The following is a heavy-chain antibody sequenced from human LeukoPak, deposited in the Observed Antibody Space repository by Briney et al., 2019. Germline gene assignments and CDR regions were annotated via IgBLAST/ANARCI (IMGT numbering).Heavy chain of an antibody. J-gene: IGHJ4*02. CDR3: ARVWKMATITGNHIDY. Sequence: PGGSLRLSCAASGFTFSSYAMHRVRQAPGKGLEWVAVISYDGSNKYYADSVKGRFTISRDNSKNTLYLQMNSLRAEDTAVYYCARVWKMATITGNHIDYWGQGTLVTDSS. D-gene: IGHD5-24*01. V-gene: IGHV3-30*04. CDR1: GFTFSSYA. CDR2: ISYDGSNK.